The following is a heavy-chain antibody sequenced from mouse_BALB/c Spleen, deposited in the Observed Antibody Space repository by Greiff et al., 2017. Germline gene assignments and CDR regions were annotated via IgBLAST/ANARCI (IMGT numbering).Heavy chain of an antibody. J-gene: IGHJ2*01. Sequence: EVKLMESGGGLVQPGGSLKLSCAASGFTFSSYGMSWVRQTPDKRLELVATINSNGGSTYYPDSVKGRFTISRDNAKNTLYLQMSSLKSEDTAMYYCAREGLLYWGQGTTLTVSS. CDR3: AREGLLY. CDR1: GFTFSSYG. V-gene: IGHV5-6-3*01. D-gene: IGHD1-1*01. CDR2: INSNGGST.